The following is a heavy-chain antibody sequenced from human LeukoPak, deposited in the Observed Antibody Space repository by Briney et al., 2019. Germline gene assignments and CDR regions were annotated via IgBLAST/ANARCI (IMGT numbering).Heavy chain of an antibody. V-gene: IGHV3-7*01. Sequence: PGGSLRLSCAASGFTFSSYWMSWVRQAPGKGLEWVANIKQDGSEKYYVDSVKGRFTISSDNAKNSLYLQMNSLRADDTAVYYCVSGNCNWFDPWGQGTLVTVSS. J-gene: IGHJ5*02. CDR1: GFTFSSYW. CDR2: IKQDGSEK. CDR3: VSGNCNWFDP. D-gene: IGHD1-7*01.